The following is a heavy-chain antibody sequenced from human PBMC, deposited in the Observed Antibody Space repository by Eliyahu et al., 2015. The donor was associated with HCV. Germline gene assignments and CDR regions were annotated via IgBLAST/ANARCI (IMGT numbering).Heavy chain of an antibody. D-gene: IGHD3-10*01. J-gene: IGHJ6*02. CDR3: AKLLIYYSVSGSYYPRDVEGGMDV. V-gene: IGHV1-18*04. Sequence: QVQLVQSAAEVKKPGASVKVSCKASGYTFTSYDFGWVRQAPGQGLEWMGWISAYNGNTSYAQNLQGRVTLTTDTSTSTAYMELRSLRSDDTAVYYCAKLLIYYSVSGSYYPRDVEGGMDVWGQGTTVTVSS. CDR1: GYTFTSYD. CDR2: ISAYNGNT.